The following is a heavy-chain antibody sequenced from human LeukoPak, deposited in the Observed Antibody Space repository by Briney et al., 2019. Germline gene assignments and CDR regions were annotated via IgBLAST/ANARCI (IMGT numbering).Heavy chain of an antibody. CDR1: GFTFSSYG. CDR2: ISGSGVTT. V-gene: IGHV3-23*01. J-gene: IGHJ4*02. CDR3: GRGRLYGSGTYYVFDY. Sequence: PGGSLRLSCAASGFTFSSYGMSWVRQAPGKGLEWVSAISGSGVTTYYADSVKGRFTISRDNSKNTVYVQMNSLRDEDTAVYYCGRGRLYGSGTYYVFDYWGRGTLVTVSS. D-gene: IGHD3-10*01.